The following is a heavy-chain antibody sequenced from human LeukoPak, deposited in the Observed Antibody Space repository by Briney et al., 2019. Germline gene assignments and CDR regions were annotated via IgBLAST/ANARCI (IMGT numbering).Heavy chain of an antibody. D-gene: IGHD3-10*01. J-gene: IGHJ3*02. CDR3: VKCHYGSGSYYNVGSFTFCAFDM. CDR1: GFTFRSYE. Sequence: GGSLRLSCAASGFTFRSYEMNWVRQAPGKGLEYVSAISSNGGSTHYADSVKGRFTISRDNSKNTLYLQMSSLRTEDTAVYYCVKCHYGSGSYYNVGSFTFCAFDMWGQGTMVTVSS. CDR2: ISSNGGST. V-gene: IGHV3-64D*06.